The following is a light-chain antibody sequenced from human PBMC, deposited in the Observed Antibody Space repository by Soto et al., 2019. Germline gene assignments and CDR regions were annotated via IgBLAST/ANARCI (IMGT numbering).Light chain of an antibody. V-gene: IGKV1-5*03. CDR1: QSISSW. CDR3: QQYNDYSRT. Sequence: DIQMTQSPSTLSASVGDRVTITCRASQSISSWLAWYQQKPGKAPKVLIYKASILESGVPSRFSGSGSGTEFTLTISSLQSDDFATYYCQQYNDYSRTFGQGTKVEIK. J-gene: IGKJ1*01. CDR2: KAS.